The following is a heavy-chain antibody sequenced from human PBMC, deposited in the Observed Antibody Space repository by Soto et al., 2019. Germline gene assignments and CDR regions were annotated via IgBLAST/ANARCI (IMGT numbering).Heavy chain of an antibody. CDR2: ITPYNGNV. D-gene: IGHD7-27*01. CDR3: ARSATSGDQHFLDS. J-gene: IGHJ4*02. CDR1: GWIFTFQY. Sequence: QMQLLQSGAEVKKTGSSVKISCKTSGWIFTFQYLHWVRQAPGQGLEWLGWITPYNGNVKYAQHLHGIISLTRDNSLSPLCLELRDLRPQDTGLYSCARSATSGDQHFLDSWGKGTLVTVSS. V-gene: IGHV1-45*02.